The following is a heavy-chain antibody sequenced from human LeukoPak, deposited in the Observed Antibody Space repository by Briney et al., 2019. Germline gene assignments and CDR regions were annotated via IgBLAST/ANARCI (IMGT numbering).Heavy chain of an antibody. CDR3: ARAPSGSYRYWYFDL. D-gene: IGHD1-26*01. CDR2: ISWNSGSI. Sequence: GGSLRLSCEASGFTFGNYAMNWVRQAPGKGLEWVSGISWNSGSIGYADSVKGRFTISRDNAKNSLYLQMNSLRAEDTALYYCARAPSGSYRYWYFDLWGRGTLVTVSS. CDR1: GFTFGNYA. J-gene: IGHJ2*01. V-gene: IGHV3-9*01.